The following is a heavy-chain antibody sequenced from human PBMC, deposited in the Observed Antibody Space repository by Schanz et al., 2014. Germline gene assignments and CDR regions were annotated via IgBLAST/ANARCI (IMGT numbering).Heavy chain of an antibody. CDR2: LSGSGGST. J-gene: IGHJ4*02. D-gene: IGHD3-9*01. CDR1: GFTFSDHY. Sequence: EVQLVESGGGLVKPGGSLRLSCAASGFTFSDHYMDWVRQAPGKGLEWVSALSGSGGSTYYADSVKGRFTISRDNSENTLYLQMNSLSADDTAVFYCARDSRPNYDFLTAYYSIDYWGQGTLVTVSS. V-gene: IGHV3-23*04. CDR3: ARDSRPNYDFLTAYYSIDY.